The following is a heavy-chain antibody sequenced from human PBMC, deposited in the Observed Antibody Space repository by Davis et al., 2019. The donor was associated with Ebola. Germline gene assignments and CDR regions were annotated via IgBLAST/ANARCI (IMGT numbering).Heavy chain of an antibody. Sequence: SVKVSCKASGYTFTGYYMHWVRQAPGQGLEWMGAVIPVSDTVNYAQNFQGRITITADKSTSTAYMELSSLRSDDTAVYYCATFVDTSSDYWGQGTLVTVSS. D-gene: IGHD5-18*01. CDR1: GYTFTGYY. CDR3: ATFVDTSSDY. J-gene: IGHJ4*02. CDR2: VIPVSDTV. V-gene: IGHV1-69*06.